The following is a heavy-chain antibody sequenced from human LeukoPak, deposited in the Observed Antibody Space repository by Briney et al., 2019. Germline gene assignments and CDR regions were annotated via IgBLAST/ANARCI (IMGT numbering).Heavy chain of an antibody. CDR1: GITFSSYG. Sequence: GGSLRLSCAASGITFSSYGMHWVRQAPGKGLEWVAVIWYDGSNKYYADSVKGRFTISRDNSKNTLYLQMNSLRAEDTAVYYCARAQNVVVPAAMCLDYWGQGTLVTVSS. J-gene: IGHJ4*02. D-gene: IGHD2-2*01. CDR3: ARAQNVVVPAAMCLDY. CDR2: IWYDGSNK. V-gene: IGHV3-33*01.